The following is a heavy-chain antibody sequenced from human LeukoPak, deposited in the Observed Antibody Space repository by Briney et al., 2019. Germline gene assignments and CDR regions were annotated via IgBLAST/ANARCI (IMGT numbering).Heavy chain of an antibody. V-gene: IGHV3-7*01. CDR1: GFTFSSYW. CDR3: LVTTRSRGFDY. CDR2: IRQDGSVQ. J-gene: IGHJ4*02. D-gene: IGHD1/OR15-1a*01. Sequence: GGSLRLSCAASGFTFSSYWMSWVRQAPGKGLEWVANIRQDGSVQNYVDSVKGRFTISRDNPKNSVYPQMSSLRAEDTAVYYCLVTTRSRGFDYWGQGTLVTVSS.